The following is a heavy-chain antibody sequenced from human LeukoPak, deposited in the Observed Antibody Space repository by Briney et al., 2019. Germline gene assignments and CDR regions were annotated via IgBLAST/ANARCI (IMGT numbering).Heavy chain of an antibody. CDR3: ARTHYNASGSDFSAPFDY. CDR1: GGNFSNYV. D-gene: IGHD3-10*01. Sequence: GASVKVSCKPSGGNFSNYVISWVRQAPGQGLEWMGGILPISGIADSAQRFQGRVTIIADESTTTAYMELSSLRSEDTAVYYCARTHYNASGSDFSAPFDYWGQGTLVTVSS. J-gene: IGHJ4*02. CDR2: ILPISGIA. V-gene: IGHV1-69*13.